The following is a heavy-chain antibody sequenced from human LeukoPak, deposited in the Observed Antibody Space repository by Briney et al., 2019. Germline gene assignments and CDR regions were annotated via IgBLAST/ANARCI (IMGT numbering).Heavy chain of an antibody. Sequence: SETLSLTCAVYGGSFSGYYWSWIRQPPGKGLEWIGEINHSGSTNYSPSLKSRVTISVDTSKNQFSLKLSSVTAADTAVYYCARGYCSGGSCPFDYWGQGTLVTVSS. CDR3: ARGYCSGGSCPFDY. CDR1: GGSFSGYY. V-gene: IGHV4-34*01. J-gene: IGHJ4*02. D-gene: IGHD2-15*01. CDR2: INHSGST.